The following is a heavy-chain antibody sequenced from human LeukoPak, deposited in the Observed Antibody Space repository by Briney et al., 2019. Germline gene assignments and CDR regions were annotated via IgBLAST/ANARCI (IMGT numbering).Heavy chain of an antibody. Sequence: PGGSLRLSCAASGFTFSSYSMNWVRQAPGKGLEWVSYISSSSGTIYYADFVKGRFTISRDNAKNSLCLQMNSLRDEDTAVYYCARDRCSGGSCYLDYWGQGTLVTVSS. D-gene: IGHD2-15*01. V-gene: IGHV3-48*02. CDR2: ISSSSGTI. J-gene: IGHJ4*02. CDR3: ARDRCSGGSCYLDY. CDR1: GFTFSSYS.